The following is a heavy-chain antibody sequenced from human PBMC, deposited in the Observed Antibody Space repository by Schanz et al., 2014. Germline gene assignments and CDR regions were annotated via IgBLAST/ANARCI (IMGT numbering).Heavy chain of an antibody. CDR1: GGSISSATYY. CDR3: ARGGSVATIAPYTWFDP. V-gene: IGHV4-61*02. D-gene: IGHD5-12*01. J-gene: IGHJ5*02. CDR2: IYSRGSS. Sequence: QVQLQESGPGLVKPSQTLSLTCTVSGGSISSATYYWSWVRQPAGKGLEWIGRIYSRGSSTYNPSRRSRSPIPTHPSNTQFSLKRTSVTAADTAVYYCARGGSVATIAPYTWFDPWGQGTLVTVSS.